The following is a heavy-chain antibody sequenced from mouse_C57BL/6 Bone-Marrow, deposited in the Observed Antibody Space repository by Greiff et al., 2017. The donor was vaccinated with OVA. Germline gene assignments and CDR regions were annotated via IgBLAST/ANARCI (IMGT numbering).Heavy chain of an antibody. CDR1: GFSLTSYG. Sequence: QVQLQQSGPGLVQPSQSLSITCTVSGFSLTSYGVHWVRQSPGKGLEWLGVIWSGGSTDYNAAFISRLSISKDNSKSQVFFKMNSLQADDTAIYYCARNWDVYPWFAHWGQGTLVTVSA. J-gene: IGHJ3*01. CDR3: ARNWDVYPWFAH. D-gene: IGHD1-1*01. CDR2: IWSGGST. V-gene: IGHV2-2*01.